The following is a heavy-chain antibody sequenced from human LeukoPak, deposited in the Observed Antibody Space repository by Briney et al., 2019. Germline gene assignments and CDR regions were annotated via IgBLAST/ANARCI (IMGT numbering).Heavy chain of an antibody. CDR1: GFTFSSYA. CDR3: ARDRCSSTSCYRRGYFDY. CDR2: ISYDGSNK. Sequence: PGGSLRLSCAASGFTFSSYAMHWVRQAPGKGLEWVAVISYDGSNKYYADSVKGRFTISRDNSKNTLYLQMNSLRAEDTAVYYCARDRCSSTSCYRRGYFDYWGQGTLVTVSS. D-gene: IGHD2-2*01. J-gene: IGHJ4*02. V-gene: IGHV3-30-3*01.